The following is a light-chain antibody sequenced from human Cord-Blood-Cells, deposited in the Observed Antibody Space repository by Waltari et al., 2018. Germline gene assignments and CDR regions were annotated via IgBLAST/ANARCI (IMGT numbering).Light chain of an antibody. CDR1: QSISSY. J-gene: IGKJ3*01. V-gene: IGKV1-39*01. CDR2: AAS. Sequence: DIQMTQSPSSLSASVGDRVTITCRASQSISSYLNWYQQKPGKAPKLLIYAASSLQSGVPSRFSGSGSGTDFTLTISSLQPEDFATYYCQQSYSTPRGFDPGTKVDIK. CDR3: QQSYSTPRG.